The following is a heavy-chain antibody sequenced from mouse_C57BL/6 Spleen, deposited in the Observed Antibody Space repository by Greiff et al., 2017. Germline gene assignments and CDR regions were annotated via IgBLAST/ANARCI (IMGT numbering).Heavy chain of an antibody. J-gene: IGHJ2*01. CDR1: GYSITSGYY. Sequence: VQLQQSGPGLVKPSQSLSLTCSVTGYSITSGYYWNWIRQFPGNKLEWMGYISYDGSNNYNPSLKNRISITRDTSKNQFFLKLNSVTTEDTATYYCARFLENYFDYWGQGTTLTVSS. CDR2: ISYDGSN. V-gene: IGHV3-6*01. CDR3: ARFLENYFDY.